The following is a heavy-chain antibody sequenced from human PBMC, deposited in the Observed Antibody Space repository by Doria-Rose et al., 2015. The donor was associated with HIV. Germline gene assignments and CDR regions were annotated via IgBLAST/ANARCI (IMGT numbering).Heavy chain of an antibody. D-gene: IGHD6-6*01. CDR1: GGSIRSYY. J-gene: IGHJ3*02. V-gene: IGHV4-59*01. Sequence: QVQLQESGPGLVKPSETLSLTCTVSGGSIRSYYWSWIRQPPGKGLEWIGYIYYSGSTNYTPSLKSRVAISVDTSKNQFSLRLSSVTAADTAVYYCARNEYSSSRYAFDIWGQGTMVTVSS. CDR2: IYYSGST. CDR3: ARNEYSSSRYAFDI.